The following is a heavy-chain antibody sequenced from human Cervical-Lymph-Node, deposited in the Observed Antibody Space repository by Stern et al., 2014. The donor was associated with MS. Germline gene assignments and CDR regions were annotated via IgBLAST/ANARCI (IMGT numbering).Heavy chain of an antibody. D-gene: IGHD3-10*01. CDR2: ISAADGDT. J-gene: IGHJ3*02. CDR3: ARDLSGFDAFDI. V-gene: IGHV1-3*01. CDR1: GYSFTSYT. Sequence: VQLVESGAEVKKPGASVKVSCKASGYSFTSYTMNWVRQAPGQRPEWMGRISAADGDTYYSQKFQGRVNITSDTSADTAYMELSSLKSEDTAVYYCARDLSGFDAFDIWGQGTLVTVSS.